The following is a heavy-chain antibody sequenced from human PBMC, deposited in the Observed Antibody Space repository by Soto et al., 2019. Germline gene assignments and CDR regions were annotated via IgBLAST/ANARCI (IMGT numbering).Heavy chain of an antibody. V-gene: IGHV3-30-3*01. Sequence: QVQLVESGGGVVQPGRSLRLSCAASGFTFSSYAMHWVRQAPGKGLEWVAVISYDGSNKYYADSVKGRFTISRDNSKNTLYLQMNSLRAEDTAVYYCARDWRAGEQQLILDYWGQGTLVTVSS. J-gene: IGHJ4*02. CDR3: ARDWRAGEQQLILDY. D-gene: IGHD6-13*01. CDR2: ISYDGSNK. CDR1: GFTFSSYA.